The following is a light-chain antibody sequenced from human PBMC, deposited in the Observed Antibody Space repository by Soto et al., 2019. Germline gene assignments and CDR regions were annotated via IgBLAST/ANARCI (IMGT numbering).Light chain of an antibody. V-gene: IGLV2-14*01. CDR3: SSYTTRSTLV. CDR2: DVT. Sequence: QSALTQPASVSGSPGQSITISCTGTSSDVGAYDFVSWYQHSPGKAPKLVTFDVTHRPPGISDRFSGSKSANTASLTIYGLQAADEAFYYCSSYTTRSTLVFGGGTKLTVL. CDR1: SSDVGAYDF. J-gene: IGLJ2*01.